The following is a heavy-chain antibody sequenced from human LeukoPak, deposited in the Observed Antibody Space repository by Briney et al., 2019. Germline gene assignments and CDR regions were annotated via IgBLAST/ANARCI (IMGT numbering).Heavy chain of an antibody. D-gene: IGHD2-15*01. CDR1: GGSFSGYY. J-gene: IGHJ4*02. Sequence: SETLSLTCAVYGGSFSGYYWSWIRQPPGKGLEWIGEINHSGSTNYNPSLKSRVTISVDTSKNQFSLKLSSVTAADTAVYYCARGGYCSGFSCYFDYWGQGTLVTVSS. CDR2: INHSGST. CDR3: ARGGYCSGFSCYFDY. V-gene: IGHV4-34*01.